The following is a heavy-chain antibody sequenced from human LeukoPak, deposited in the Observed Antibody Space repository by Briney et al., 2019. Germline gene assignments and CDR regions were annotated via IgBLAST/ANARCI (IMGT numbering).Heavy chain of an antibody. V-gene: IGHV4-34*01. J-gene: IGHJ6*04. CDR2: INHSGST. Sequence: SETLSLTCAVYGESFSGYYWSWIRQPPGKGLEWIGEINHSGSTNYNPSLKSRVTISVDTSKNQFSLKLSSVTAADTAVYYCARGWGSGSAIYYYYGMDVWGKGTTVTVSS. D-gene: IGHD3-10*01. CDR1: GESFSGYY. CDR3: ARGWGSGSAIYYYYGMDV.